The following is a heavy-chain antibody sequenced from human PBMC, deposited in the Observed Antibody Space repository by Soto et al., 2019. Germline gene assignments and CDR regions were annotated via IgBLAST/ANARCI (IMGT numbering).Heavy chain of an antibody. Sequence: QVQLVQSGAEVKKPGSSVKVSCKASGGTFSSYTISWVRQAPGQGLEWMGRIIPILGIANYAQKFQGRVTITADKSTSTAYMELSSLRSEDTAVYYCAGGVEQWLKLGYNWFDPWGQGTLVTVSS. J-gene: IGHJ5*02. V-gene: IGHV1-69*02. CDR1: GGTFSSYT. D-gene: IGHD6-19*01. CDR3: AGGVEQWLKLGYNWFDP. CDR2: IIPILGIA.